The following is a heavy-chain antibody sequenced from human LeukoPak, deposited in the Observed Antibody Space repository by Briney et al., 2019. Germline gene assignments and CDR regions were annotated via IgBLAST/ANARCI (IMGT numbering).Heavy chain of an antibody. CDR3: ARTGYCSSASCSVVKQWLVRVYFDY. CDR1: GGSISSYSYY. J-gene: IGHJ4*02. D-gene: IGHD2-2*01. Sequence: SETLSLTCTVSGGSISSYSYYWGWIRQPPGKGLEWIGSIYYSGSTYNNPSLKSRVTMSVDTSKNQFSLVLNSVTAADTAVYYCARTGYCSSASCSVVKQWLVRVYFDYWGRGTLVTVSS. V-gene: IGHV4-39*01. CDR2: IYYSGST.